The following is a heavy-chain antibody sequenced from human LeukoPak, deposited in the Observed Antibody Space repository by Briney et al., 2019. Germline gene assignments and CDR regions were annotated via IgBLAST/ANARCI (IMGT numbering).Heavy chain of an antibody. Sequence: PGGSLTLPCAASGFTFSSYWMHWVRQPPGKGLVWVSRINTDGSTTSYADSVKGRFTISRDNAKNTLYLQMNSLRAEDTAVYYCARGYYDSSGYRAGMDVWGQGTTVTVSS. CDR3: ARGYYDSSGYRAGMDV. J-gene: IGHJ6*02. CDR2: INTDGSTT. CDR1: GFTFSSYW. V-gene: IGHV3-74*01. D-gene: IGHD3-22*01.